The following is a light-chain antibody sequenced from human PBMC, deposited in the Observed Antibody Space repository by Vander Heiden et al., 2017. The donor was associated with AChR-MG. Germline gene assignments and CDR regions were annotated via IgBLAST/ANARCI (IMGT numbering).Light chain of an antibody. V-gene: IGKV1-9*01. CDR3: QQLNSYPFT. CDR2: AAS. J-gene: IGKJ1*01. Sequence: IQLTQSPSPLSAAVGARVTITCRASQAITTNLAWYQQKPGQAPKLLIYAASRLQFGVPPRFRGSGSGTEFALTISRLQPEDSATYYCQQLNSYPFTFGQGTKVEIK. CDR1: QAITTN.